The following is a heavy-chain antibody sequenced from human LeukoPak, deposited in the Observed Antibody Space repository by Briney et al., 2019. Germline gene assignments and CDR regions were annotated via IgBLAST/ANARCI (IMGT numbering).Heavy chain of an antibody. Sequence: GGSLRLSCAASGFTFTSYAMSWVRQAPGKGLEWVSAITGSGDTTYYAASVKGRFTISRDNSKNTLYLQMNSLRAEDTAVYYCAKDDYGDYFDYWGQGTLVTVSS. J-gene: IGHJ4*02. CDR3: AKDDYGDYFDY. D-gene: IGHD4-17*01. V-gene: IGHV3-23*01. CDR2: ITGSGDTT. CDR1: GFTFTSYA.